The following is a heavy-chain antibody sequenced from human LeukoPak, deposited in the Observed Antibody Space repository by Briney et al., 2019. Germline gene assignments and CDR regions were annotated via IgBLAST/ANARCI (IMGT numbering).Heavy chain of an antibody. D-gene: IGHD2-8*01. CDR2: INTNTGNP. V-gene: IGHV7-4-1*02. Sequence: GASVKVSCKASGYTFTSYAMGWARQAPGHGLEWMGWINTNTGNPTYAQGFTGRFVFSLDTSVSTAYLQISSLEAEDTAVYYCASFFCINGVCYYLDYWGQGTLVTVSS. CDR1: GYTFTSYA. J-gene: IGHJ4*02. CDR3: ASFFCINGVCYYLDY.